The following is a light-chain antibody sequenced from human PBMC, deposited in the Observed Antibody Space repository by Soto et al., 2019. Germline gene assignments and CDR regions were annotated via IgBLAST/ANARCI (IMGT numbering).Light chain of an antibody. CDR3: QHCDSYWT. Sequence: DIHMTQSPSTLSASVGDRVTITCRASQSISTSLAWYQQKPGKAPKVLIYKASSLESGVPSRFSGSVSGTEFTLTISSLQPDDFATYYGQHCDSYWTFGQGTKVEIK. V-gene: IGKV1-5*03. J-gene: IGKJ1*01. CDR2: KAS. CDR1: QSISTS.